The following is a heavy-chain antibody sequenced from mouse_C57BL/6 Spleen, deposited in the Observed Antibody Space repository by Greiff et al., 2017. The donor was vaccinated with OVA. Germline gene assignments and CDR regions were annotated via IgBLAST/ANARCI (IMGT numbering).Heavy chain of an antibody. D-gene: IGHD1-1*01. J-gene: IGHJ1*03. V-gene: IGHV1-52*01. Sequence: QVQLKQPGAELVRPGSSVKLSCKASGYTFTSYWMHWVKQRPIQGLEWIGNIDPSDSDPHYNQTFTDKATLTVDKSPSTAYMQLSSLTSEDTAVYDCARDYGSSSYWYFDGWGTGTTVTVSS. CDR2: IDPSDSDP. CDR3: ARDYGSSSYWYFDG. CDR1: GYTFTSYW.